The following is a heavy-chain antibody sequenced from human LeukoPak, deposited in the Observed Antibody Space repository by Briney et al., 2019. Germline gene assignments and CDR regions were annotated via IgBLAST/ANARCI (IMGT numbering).Heavy chain of an antibody. CDR1: GDSINSTYF. V-gene: IGHV4-39*07. CDR2: IFYSGST. J-gene: IGHJ5*02. D-gene: IGHD6-19*01. CDR3: ANQRQPLYSSGYYWFHP. Sequence: SETLSLTCSVSGDSINSTYFWGWIRQPPGKGLEWIGSIFYSGSTYYNPSLRTRVAISADTSKNQFSLKLSSVTAADTAVYYCANQRQPLYSSGYYWFHPWGQGTLVTVSS.